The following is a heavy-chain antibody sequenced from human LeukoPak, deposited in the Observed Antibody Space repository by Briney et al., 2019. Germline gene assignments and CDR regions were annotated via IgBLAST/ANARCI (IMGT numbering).Heavy chain of an antibody. CDR2: IYYSGST. D-gene: IGHD3-3*01. CDR3: ARGGDFWSGPKGDAFDI. J-gene: IGHJ3*02. CDR1: GGSISSYY. V-gene: IGHV4-59*01. Sequence: SETLSLTRTVSGGSISSYYWSWIRQPPGKGLEWCGYIYYSGSTNYNPSLKSRVTISVDTSKNQFSLKLSSVTAADTAVYYCARGGDFWSGPKGDAFDIWGQGTMVTVSS.